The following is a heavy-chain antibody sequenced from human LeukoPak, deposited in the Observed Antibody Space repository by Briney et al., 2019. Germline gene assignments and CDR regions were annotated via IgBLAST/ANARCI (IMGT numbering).Heavy chain of an antibody. V-gene: IGHV4-31*03. CDR1: GGSISSGGYY. J-gene: IGHJ4*02. CDR2: IYYSGST. Sequence: PSETLSLTCTVSGGSISSGGYYWSWIRQHPGKGLEWIGYIYYSGSTYYNPSLKSRVTISVDTSKNQFSLKLSSVTAADTAVYYCARDRGYSGYDYYDYWGQGTLVTVSS. CDR3: ARDRGYSGYDYYDY. D-gene: IGHD5-12*01.